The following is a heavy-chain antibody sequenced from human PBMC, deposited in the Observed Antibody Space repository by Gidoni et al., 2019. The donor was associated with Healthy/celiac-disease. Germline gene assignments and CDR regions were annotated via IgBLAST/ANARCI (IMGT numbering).Heavy chain of an antibody. CDR2: IIPTLGTA. V-gene: IGHV1-69*01. Sequence: VKLLQSGAAVKKPGASLTISSKAAGGRFSSYATSWVRQATGQALQWMGGIIPTLGTANYAQKFQVRVTITADESTGTAYMELSSLRSEDTAVYYCARPAYYYDSSGYYNNAFDIWGQGTMVTVSS. CDR3: ARPAYYYDSSGYYNNAFDI. CDR1: GGRFSSYA. J-gene: IGHJ3*02. D-gene: IGHD3-22*01.